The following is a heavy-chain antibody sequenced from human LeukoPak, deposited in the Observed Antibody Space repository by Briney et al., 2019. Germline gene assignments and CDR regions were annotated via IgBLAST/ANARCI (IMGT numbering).Heavy chain of an antibody. Sequence: GGSLRLSCAASGFTFSSFDMHWVRQPTGQGREWVSTIGTASDTYYPGTVEGRFTLSRDNAKNSLYLQMNSLTAGDTAVYYCARGPPRGKYYYMDVWGKGTTVTVSS. V-gene: IGHV3-13*01. CDR2: IGTASDT. J-gene: IGHJ6*03. D-gene: IGHD1-1*01. CDR1: GFTFSSFD. CDR3: ARGPPRGKYYYMDV.